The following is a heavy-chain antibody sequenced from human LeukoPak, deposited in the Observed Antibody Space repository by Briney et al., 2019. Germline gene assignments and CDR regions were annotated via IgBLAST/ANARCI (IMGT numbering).Heavy chain of an antibody. CDR1: GFTFSSYA. V-gene: IGHV3-64*04. D-gene: IGHD6-19*01. Sequence: GGSLRLSCAASGFTFSSYAMHWVRQAPGKGLEYVSAISSNGGSTYYADSVKGRFTISRDNSKNTLYLQMNSLRAEDTAVYYCATHFIAVANFDYWGQGTLVTVSS. J-gene: IGHJ4*02. CDR2: ISSNGGST. CDR3: ATHFIAVANFDY.